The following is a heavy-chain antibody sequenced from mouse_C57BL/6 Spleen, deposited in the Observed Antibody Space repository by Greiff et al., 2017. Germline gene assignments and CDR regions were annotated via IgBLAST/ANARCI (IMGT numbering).Heavy chain of an antibody. CDR1: GYTFTSYW. D-gene: IGHD1-1*01. Sequence: QVQLQQSGAELVMPGASVTLSCKASGYTFTSYWMHWVKQRPGQGLEWIGEIDPSDSYTNYNQKFKGKSTLTVNKSSSTAYMQPRSLTSEYAAVYYCARSTTVASFDYWGQGTTLTVSS. J-gene: IGHJ2*01. CDR2: IDPSDSYT. CDR3: ARSTTVASFDY. V-gene: IGHV1-69*01.